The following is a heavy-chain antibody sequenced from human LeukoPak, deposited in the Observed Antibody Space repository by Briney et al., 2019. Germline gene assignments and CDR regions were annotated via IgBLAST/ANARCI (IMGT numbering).Heavy chain of an antibody. D-gene: IGHD4-17*01. V-gene: IGHV3-7*01. CDR2: IESDGSAK. J-gene: IGHJ6*03. CDR1: GFPFSSYW. Sequence: GGSLRLSCAASGFPFSSYWMTWIRQAPGKGLEWVAIIESDGSAKYYVDSVKGRFSISRDNAKSSLYLQMNSLRAEESAVYYCARADHGDYGGGYMDVWGKGTTVTVSS. CDR3: ARADHGDYGGGYMDV.